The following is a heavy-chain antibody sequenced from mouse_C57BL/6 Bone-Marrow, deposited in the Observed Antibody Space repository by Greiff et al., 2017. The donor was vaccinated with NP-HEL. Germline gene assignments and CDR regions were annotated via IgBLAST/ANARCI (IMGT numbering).Heavy chain of an antibody. J-gene: IGHJ4*01. D-gene: IGHD2-1*01. CDR2: IWSGGST. CDR1: GFSLTSYG. V-gene: IGHV2-2*01. Sequence: VHLVESGPGLVQPSQSLSITCTVSGFSLTSYGVHWVRQSPGKGLEWLGVIWSGGSTDYNAAFISRLSISKDNSKSQVFFKMNSLQADDTAIYYCARKGYGNSYYYAMDYWGQGTSVTVSS. CDR3: ARKGYGNSYYYAMDY.